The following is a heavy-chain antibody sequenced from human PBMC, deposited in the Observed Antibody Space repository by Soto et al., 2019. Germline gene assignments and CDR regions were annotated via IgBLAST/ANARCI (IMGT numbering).Heavy chain of an antibody. CDR2: IYDGATT. CDR1: GGPVRSGSYY. CDR3: ARGYCYGLGRGRSMDV. J-gene: IGHJ6*02. V-gene: IGHV4-61*01. Sequence: QVQLQESGPGLVKPSETVSLTCTVSGGPVRSGSYYWSWIRQPPGKGLEWIGYIYDGATTKYNPSLKSRVTIPEDTSKNLFSLKRNSVPAAYTAEYYWARGYCYGLGRGRSMDVWGQGTPVTVSS. D-gene: IGHD3-10*01.